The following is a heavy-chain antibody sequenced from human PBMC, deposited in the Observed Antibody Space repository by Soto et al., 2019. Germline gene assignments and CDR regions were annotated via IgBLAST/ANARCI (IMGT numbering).Heavy chain of an antibody. CDR3: ATSQKGYNWNYFDH. V-gene: IGHV4-39*01. D-gene: IGHD1-20*01. CDR1: GASISGSYYY. CDR2: VFYTGFT. Sequence: QLQLQESGPGLVKPSETLSLTCAVSGASISGSYYYWAWLRQSPGKGPEWIGSVFYTGFTSYNPALERRVFGAVDTSKSQFSLKLSAVTGADTAVYYCATSQKGYNWNYFDHWGQGALVTVSS. J-gene: IGHJ4*02.